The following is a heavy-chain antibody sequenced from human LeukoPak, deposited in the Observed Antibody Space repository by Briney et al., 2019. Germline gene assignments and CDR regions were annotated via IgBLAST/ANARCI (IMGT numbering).Heavy chain of an antibody. CDR3: AFARDYGSGSYPVDY. V-gene: IGHV1-69*01. D-gene: IGHD3-10*01. CDR2: IIPIFGTA. Sequence: GSSVKVSCKASGGTFSSYAISWVRQAPGQGLEWMGGIIPIFGTANYAQKFQGRVTITADESTSTAYMELSSLRSEDTAVYYRAFARDYGSGSYPVDYWGQGTLVTVSS. J-gene: IGHJ4*02. CDR1: GGTFSSYA.